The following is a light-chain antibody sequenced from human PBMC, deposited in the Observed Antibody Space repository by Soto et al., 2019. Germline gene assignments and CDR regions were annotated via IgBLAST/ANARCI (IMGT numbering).Light chain of an antibody. Sequence: QSALTQPPSVSGSPGQSVTISCTGTSSDVGRYDRVSWYQQSPGTAPKLIIYEVTNRPSGVPDRFSGSKSGNTASLTISGLQAEDEADFYCSSNTSSSRYIFGTGTKVTVL. CDR1: SSDVGRYDR. CDR3: SSNTSSSRYI. CDR2: EVT. J-gene: IGLJ1*01. V-gene: IGLV2-18*02.